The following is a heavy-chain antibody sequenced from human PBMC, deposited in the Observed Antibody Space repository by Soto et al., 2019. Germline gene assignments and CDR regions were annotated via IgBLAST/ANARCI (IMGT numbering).Heavy chain of an antibody. CDR3: VKDRGFYLAAFDM. Sequence: QVQLVESGGGVVQPGTSLRLTCDVSGFSITSSGMHWVRQAPGKGLEWVAVISYDGKSKYYTDSVKGRFTISRDNSKNTLYLQMNSLRPEDTAVFYCVKDRGFYLAAFDMWGPGAKVTVSS. V-gene: IGHV3-30*18. CDR2: ISYDGKSK. D-gene: IGHD3-3*01. J-gene: IGHJ3*02. CDR1: GFSITSSG.